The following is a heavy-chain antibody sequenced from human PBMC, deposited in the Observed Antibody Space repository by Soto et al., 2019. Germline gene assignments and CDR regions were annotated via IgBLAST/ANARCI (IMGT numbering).Heavy chain of an antibody. V-gene: IGHV3-33*01. D-gene: IGHD3-22*01. CDR2: IWYDGSNK. CDR3: ARGVLGGSGYYHYYYYGMDV. CDR1: GFTFSSYG. Sequence: QVQLVESGGGVVQPGRSLRLSCAASGFTFSSYGMHWVRQAPGKGLEWVAVIWYDGSNKYYADSVKGRFTISRDNSKKTLYLQMSSLRAEDTAVYYCARGVLGGSGYYHYYYYGMDVWGQGTTVTVSS. J-gene: IGHJ6*02.